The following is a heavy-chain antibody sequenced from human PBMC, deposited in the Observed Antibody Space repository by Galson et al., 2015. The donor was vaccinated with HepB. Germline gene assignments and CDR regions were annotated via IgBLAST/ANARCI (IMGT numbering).Heavy chain of an antibody. CDR1: GFSFSNYG. V-gene: IGHV3-30*18. Sequence: SLRLSCASSGFSFSNYGIHWVRQAPGKGLEWMAVISYDGSYKYYADSVKGRFTVSRDYSRSTLYLQMNSLRAEDTAVYYCAKGGPGRITMMINRLLGFVPWGQGTLVTVSS. CDR3: AKGGPGRITMMINRLLGFVP. J-gene: IGHJ5*02. CDR2: ISYDGSYK. D-gene: IGHD3-22*01.